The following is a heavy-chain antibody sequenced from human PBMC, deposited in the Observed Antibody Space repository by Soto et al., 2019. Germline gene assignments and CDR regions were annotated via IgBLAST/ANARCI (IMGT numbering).Heavy chain of an antibody. V-gene: IGHV4-59*01. Sequence: QVQLQESGPGLVKPSETLSLTCTVSGGSISSYYWSWIRQPPGKGLEWIGYIYYSGSTNYNPSLKSRVTISVDTSKNQFSLKLSSVTAADTAVYYCARGGEDIVVVPVGASYGMDVWGQGTTVTVSS. CDR3: ARGGEDIVVVPVGASYGMDV. D-gene: IGHD2-2*01. CDR2: IYYSGST. J-gene: IGHJ6*02. CDR1: GGSISSYY.